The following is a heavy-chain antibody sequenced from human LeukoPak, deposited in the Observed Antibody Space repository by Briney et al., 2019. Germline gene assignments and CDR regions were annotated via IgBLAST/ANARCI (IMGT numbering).Heavy chain of an antibody. CDR3: ARAVSSSWYSYYYYGMDV. Sequence: GGSQRLSCAASGFTFSSYWMSWVRQAPGKGLEWVANIKQDGSEKYYVDSVKGRFTISRDNAKNSLYLQMNSLRAEDTAVYYCARAVSSSWYSYYYYGMDVWGQGTTVTVSS. CDR1: GFTFSSYW. V-gene: IGHV3-7*01. CDR2: IKQDGSEK. D-gene: IGHD6-13*01. J-gene: IGHJ6*02.